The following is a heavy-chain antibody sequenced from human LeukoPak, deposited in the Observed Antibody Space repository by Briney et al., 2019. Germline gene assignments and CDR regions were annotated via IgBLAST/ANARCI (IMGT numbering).Heavy chain of an antibody. CDR3: ASLLGGIVGY. CDR1: GGSISSSSYY. D-gene: IGHD3-16*01. CDR2: IYYSGST. Sequence: SETLSLTCTISGGSISSSSYYWGWIRQPPGKGLEWIGRIYYSGSTYYNPSLKSRVTISVDTSKNQFSLKLSSVTAADTAVYYCASLLGGIVGYWGQGTLVTVSS. J-gene: IGHJ4*02. V-gene: IGHV4-39*01.